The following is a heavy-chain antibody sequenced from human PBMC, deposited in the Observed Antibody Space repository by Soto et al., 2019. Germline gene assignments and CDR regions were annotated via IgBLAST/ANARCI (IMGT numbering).Heavy chain of an antibody. Sequence: ASVKVSCKASGYTFTSYGISWVRQAPGQGLEWMGWISAYNGNTNYAQKLQGRVTMTTDTSTSTAYMELRSLRSEDTAVYYCARAESGSYYYYYGMDVWGQGTTVTVSS. CDR2: ISAYNGNT. CDR1: GYTFTSYG. J-gene: IGHJ6*02. V-gene: IGHV1-18*01. D-gene: IGHD1-26*01. CDR3: ARAESGSYYYYYGMDV.